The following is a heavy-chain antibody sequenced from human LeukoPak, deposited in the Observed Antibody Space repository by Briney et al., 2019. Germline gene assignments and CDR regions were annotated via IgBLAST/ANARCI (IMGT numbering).Heavy chain of an antibody. J-gene: IGHJ4*02. V-gene: IGHV1-2*02. CDR2: INSNSGGT. CDR1: GYTYTGYY. CDR3: ARDRAGGELVDY. D-gene: IGHD1-7*01. Sequence: ASVKVSCKASGYTYTGYYIHGVRQAPAQGLEWMGWINSNSGGTNYAQKFQDRSTMTRDTSINTAYLELSSLRFDDTAVYYCARDRAGGELVDYWGQGTLVTVSS.